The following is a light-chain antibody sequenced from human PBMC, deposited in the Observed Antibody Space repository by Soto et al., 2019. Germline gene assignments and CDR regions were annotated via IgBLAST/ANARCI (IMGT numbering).Light chain of an antibody. CDR3: VAWDDSLNGLV. J-gene: IGLJ1*01. V-gene: IGLV1-44*01. Sequence: QSVLTQPPSASGTPGQRVTISCSGSSSNIGSNTVNWYQELPGTAPKLLIHSNNQRPAGVPDRLSGSKSGTSASLAISGLQSEDEADYYCVAWDDSLNGLVFGTGPKVTVL. CDR2: SNN. CDR1: SSNIGSNT.